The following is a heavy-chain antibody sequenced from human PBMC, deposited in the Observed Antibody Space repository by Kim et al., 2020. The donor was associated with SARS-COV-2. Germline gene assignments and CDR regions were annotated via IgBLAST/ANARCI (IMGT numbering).Heavy chain of an antibody. V-gene: IGHV5-51*01. Sequence: PSFQGQVTISADKSISTAYLQWSSLKASDTAMYYCARHLRRGYSYGYVDYWGQGTLVTVSS. J-gene: IGHJ4*02. D-gene: IGHD5-18*01. CDR3: ARHLRRGYSYGYVDY.